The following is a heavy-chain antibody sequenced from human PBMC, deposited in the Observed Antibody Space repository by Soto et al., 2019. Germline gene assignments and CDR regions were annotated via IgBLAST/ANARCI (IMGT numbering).Heavy chain of an antibody. CDR2: IYHSGST. V-gene: IGHV4-30-2*01. Sequence: KPSETLSLTCAVSGGSISSGGYSWSWIRQPPGKGLEWIGYIYHSGSTYCNPSLKSRVTISIDRSKNQFSLKLSSVTAADTAVYYCARVPGSWGQGTLVTVSS. J-gene: IGHJ5*02. CDR1: GGSISSGGYS. CDR3: ARVPGS.